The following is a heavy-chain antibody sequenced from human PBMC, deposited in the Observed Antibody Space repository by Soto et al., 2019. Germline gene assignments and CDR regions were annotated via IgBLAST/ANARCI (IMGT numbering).Heavy chain of an antibody. CDR2: ISGDGRTA. V-gene: IGHV3-74*01. CDR3: ARLYCSDTSCYEKYFDY. D-gene: IGHD2-2*01. Sequence: EVQLVESGGGLVQPGGSLRLSCAASGFTFSSYWMHWVRQAPGKGLVWVSKISGDGRTATYADSVKARFTISRDNAKKTLYLQMSNLRAEDAALYYCARLYCSDTSCYEKYFDYWGQGTLVTVSS. J-gene: IGHJ4*02. CDR1: GFTFSSYW.